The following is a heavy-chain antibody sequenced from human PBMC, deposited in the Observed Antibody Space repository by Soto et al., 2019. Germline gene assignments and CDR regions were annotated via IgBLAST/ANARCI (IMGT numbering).Heavy chain of an antibody. CDR1: GFTFSSYA. CDR2: ISASAAST. J-gene: IGHJ4*02. D-gene: IGHD6-6*01. V-gene: IGHV3-23*01. Sequence: GGSLRLSCAASGFTFSSYAMSWFRQAPGKGLEWVSAISASAASTYYADSVKGRFTISRDNSKNTLFLQVNSLRAEDTALYYCAKGGPYSSSSYDYWGQGTLVTVSS. CDR3: AKGGPYSSSSYDY.